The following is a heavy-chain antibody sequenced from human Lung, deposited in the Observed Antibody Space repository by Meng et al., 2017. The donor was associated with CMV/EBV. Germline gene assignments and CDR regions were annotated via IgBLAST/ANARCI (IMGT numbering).Heavy chain of an antibody. J-gene: IGHJ4*02. V-gene: IGHV3-7*01. CDR2: INEDGTDK. CDR3: ARPIEGIRETLDY. D-gene: IGHD3-10*01. Sequence: GGSLRLXCAAPGFTVTRNWMTWVRQAPGKGLEWVANINEDGTDKNYLDSVKGRFTISRDNVKKSVYLQMNTLRGEDTAVYYCARPIEGIRETLDYWGQGTXVNGAS. CDR1: GFTVTRNW.